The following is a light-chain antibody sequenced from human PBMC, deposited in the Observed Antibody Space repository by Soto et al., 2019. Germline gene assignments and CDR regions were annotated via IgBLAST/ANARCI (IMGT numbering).Light chain of an antibody. Sequence: QSALTQPRSVSGSPRQSVTISFTGTSSDVGGYNYVSWYQQHPGQAPKLILYDVSKRPSGVPDRFSGSKSGNTASLTISGLQAEDERDYWCCLYAGGYTHVFGTGTEVTVL. J-gene: IGLJ1*01. CDR3: CLYAGGYTHV. V-gene: IGLV2-11*01. CDR1: SSDVGGYNY. CDR2: DVS.